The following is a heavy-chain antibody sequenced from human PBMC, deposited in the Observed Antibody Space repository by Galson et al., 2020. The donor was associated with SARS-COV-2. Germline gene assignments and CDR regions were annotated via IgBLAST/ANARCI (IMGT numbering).Heavy chain of an antibody. CDR1: GGSFSGYY. Sequence: SQASETLSLTCAVYGGSFSGYYWSWIRQPPGKGLEWIGEINHIGSTNYNPSLKSRVTISVDTSKNQFSLKLRSVTAEDTAVYYCARILGSYYGMDVWGQGTTVTVSS. D-gene: IGHD1-26*01. V-gene: IGHV4-34*01. CDR3: ARILGSYYGMDV. J-gene: IGHJ6*02. CDR2: INHIGST.